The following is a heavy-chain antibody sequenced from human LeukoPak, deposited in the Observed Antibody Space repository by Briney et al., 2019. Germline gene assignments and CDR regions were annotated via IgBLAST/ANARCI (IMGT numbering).Heavy chain of an antibody. V-gene: IGHV3-74*01. D-gene: IGHD1-26*01. CDR1: GFTFSSYW. CDR2: INGDGSTI. CDR3: ARKYSGSYYVAVDY. J-gene: IGHJ4*02. Sequence: GGSLRLSCAVSGFTFSSYWMHWVRQTPGKGLVWVSIINGDGSTIGYADSVKGRFTISRDNAKNTLYLQMNSLRAEDTAVYYCARKYSGSYYVAVDYWGQGTLVTVSS.